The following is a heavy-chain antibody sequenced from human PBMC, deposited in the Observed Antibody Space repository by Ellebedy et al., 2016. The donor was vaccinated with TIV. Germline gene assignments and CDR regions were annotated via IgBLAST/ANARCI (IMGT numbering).Heavy chain of an antibody. Sequence: KFQGRVTITTDTSASTAYMELSSLTSEDTGVYYCARDQYRWLDPWGQGTLVTVSS. D-gene: IGHD3-16*02. CDR3: ARDQYRWLDP. V-gene: IGHV1-3*01. J-gene: IGHJ5*02.